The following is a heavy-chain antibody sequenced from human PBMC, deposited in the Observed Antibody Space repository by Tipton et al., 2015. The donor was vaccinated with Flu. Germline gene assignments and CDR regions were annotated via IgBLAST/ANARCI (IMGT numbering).Heavy chain of an antibody. CDR1: GFTLSAYT. CDR3: AREGLLKGFDS. V-gene: IGHV3-64*07. CDR2: FTNVGKA. J-gene: IGHJ5*01. Sequence: QLVQSGGGLVQPGGSLRLSCAASGFTLSAYTFHWVRQAPGKGLEYVSVFTNVGKAYYIDSVKGRFALSRDSSKNTLYLQMVSLRPEDTAVYYCAREGLLKGFDSWGQGTLVTVSS. D-gene: IGHD2/OR15-2a*01.